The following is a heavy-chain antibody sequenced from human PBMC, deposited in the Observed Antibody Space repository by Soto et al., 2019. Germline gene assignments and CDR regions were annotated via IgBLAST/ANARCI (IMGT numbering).Heavy chain of an antibody. D-gene: IGHD3-22*01. Sequence: AXVQVSCQASGYTFTIYAMHWVRQAPGQRLEWMGWINAGNGNTKYSQKFQGRVTITRDTSASTAYMELSSLRSEDTAVYYCARGGIVVVIDYYYYGMDVWGQGTTVTVSS. CDR3: ARGGIVVVIDYYYYGMDV. V-gene: IGHV1-3*01. J-gene: IGHJ6*02. CDR2: INAGNGNT. CDR1: GYTFTIYA.